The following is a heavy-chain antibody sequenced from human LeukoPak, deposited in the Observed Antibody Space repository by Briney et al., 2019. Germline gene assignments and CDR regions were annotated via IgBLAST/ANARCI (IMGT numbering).Heavy chain of an antibody. CDR1: GYTFTSYA. CDR2: INTNTGNP. D-gene: IGHD1-26*01. J-gene: IGHJ6*03. CDR3: ARDSLVGATMNYYYYMDV. Sequence: PMASVKVSCKASGYTFTSYAMNWVRQPPGQGLEWMGWINTNTGNPTYAQGFTGRFVFSLDTSVSTAYLQISSLKAEDTAVYYCARDSLVGATMNYYYYMDVWGKGTTVTVSS. V-gene: IGHV7-4-1*02.